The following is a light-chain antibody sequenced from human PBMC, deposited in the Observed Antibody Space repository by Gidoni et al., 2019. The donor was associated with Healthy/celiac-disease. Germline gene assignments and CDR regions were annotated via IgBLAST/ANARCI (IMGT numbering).Light chain of an antibody. CDR2: AVS. CDR1: TSISSY. CDR3: KQSYSNPRT. J-gene: IGKJ1*01. Sequence: DIQMTQSPSSLSASVGDRVTITCRASTSISSYLNWYQQKPGKAPKLRIYAVSSLQRGVPSRFSGSGSGADFTLTISSLQPEDFSTYYCKQSYSNPRTFGQGTKVEIK. V-gene: IGKV1-39*01.